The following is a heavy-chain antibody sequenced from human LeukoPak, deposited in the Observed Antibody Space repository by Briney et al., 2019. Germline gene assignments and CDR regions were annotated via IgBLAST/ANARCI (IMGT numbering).Heavy chain of an antibody. CDR3: AKEGYYMFED. Sequence: GGSLRLSCAASGFTFSTYWMSWVRQAPGKGLEWVSTINAGGGETHYTDSVKGRFTISRDNSKNTVYLQMTSLRSDDTAVYYCAKEGYYMFEDWGQGTLVPVSS. CDR2: INAGGGET. V-gene: IGHV3-23*01. J-gene: IGHJ4*02. CDR1: GFTFSTYW. D-gene: IGHD3-10*02.